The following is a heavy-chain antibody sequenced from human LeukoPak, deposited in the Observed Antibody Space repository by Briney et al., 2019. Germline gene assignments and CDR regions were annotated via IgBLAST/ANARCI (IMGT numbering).Heavy chain of an antibody. J-gene: IGHJ4*02. D-gene: IGHD3-22*01. CDR1: GFTFSTNA. CDR3: ARGSTYYDSSGQVPFDY. CDR2: ISGSGGST. Sequence: PGGSLRLSCAASGFTFSTNAMSWVRQAPGKGLEWVSAISGSGGSTYYADSVKGRFTISRDNSENTLYLQMNSLRAEDTAVYYCARGSTYYDSSGQVPFDYWGQGTLVTVSS. V-gene: IGHV3-23*01.